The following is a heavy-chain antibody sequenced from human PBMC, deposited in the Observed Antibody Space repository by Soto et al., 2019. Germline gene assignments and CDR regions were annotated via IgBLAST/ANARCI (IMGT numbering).Heavy chain of an antibody. Sequence: SETLSLTCTVSGGSISSSSYYWGWIRQPPGKGLEWIGSTYYSGSTYYNPSLKSRVTISVDTSKNQFSLKLSSVTAADTAVYYCARHWLIRTPGIAVAALYYFDYWGQGTLVTVSS. CDR2: TYYSGST. CDR3: ARHWLIRTPGIAVAALYYFDY. D-gene: IGHD6-19*01. CDR1: GGSISSSSYY. V-gene: IGHV4-39*01. J-gene: IGHJ4*02.